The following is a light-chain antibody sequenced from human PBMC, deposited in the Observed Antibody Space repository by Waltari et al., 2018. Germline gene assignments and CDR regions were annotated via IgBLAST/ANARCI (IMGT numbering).Light chain of an antibody. CDR3: QQYYSDPNN. V-gene: IGKV4-1*01. J-gene: IGKJ2*01. CDR1: QSVLYSSDNKNY. Sequence: DMVMTQSPDSLAVSLGERAPINCKSSQSVLYSSDNKNYLGWYQQKPGHPPKLLISWASTRESGVPDRFSGSGSGTDFTLTISSLQAEDVAVYYCQQYYSDPNNFGQGTKLEIE. CDR2: WAS.